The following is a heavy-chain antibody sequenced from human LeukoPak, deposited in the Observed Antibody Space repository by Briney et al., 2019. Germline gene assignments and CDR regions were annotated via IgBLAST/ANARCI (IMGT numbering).Heavy chain of an antibody. D-gene: IGHD5-12*01. CDR2: ISSGGGST. CDR1: GFTFSTYS. J-gene: IGHJ4*02. CDR3: AKGSLGDIVTTTALDY. V-gene: IGHV3-23*01. Sequence: GGSLRLSCAASGFTFSTYSMNWVRQAPGKGLEWVSGISSGGGSTYYADSVKGRFTISRDNSKNTLYLQMNSLRVEDTAVYYCAKGSLGDIVTTTALDYWGQGTLVTVSS.